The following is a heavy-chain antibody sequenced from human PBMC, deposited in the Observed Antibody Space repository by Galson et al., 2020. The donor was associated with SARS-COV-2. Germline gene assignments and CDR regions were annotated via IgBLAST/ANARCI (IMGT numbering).Heavy chain of an antibody. CDR3: ARDGGYGSGTYYLPY. J-gene: IGHJ4*02. D-gene: IGHD3-10*01. CDR1: SDSISSVGYY. Sequence: SETLSLTCTVSSDSISSVGYYWSWIRQHPEKGLEWVGYIFYSGSTNYNPSLKSRVTVSVDTSKNQFSLKLSSVTAADTAVYYCARDGGYGSGTYYLPYWGQGTLVTVSS. CDR2: IFYSGST. V-gene: IGHV4-31*03.